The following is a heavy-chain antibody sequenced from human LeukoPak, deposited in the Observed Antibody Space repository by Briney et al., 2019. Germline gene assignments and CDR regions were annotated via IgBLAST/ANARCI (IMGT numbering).Heavy chain of an antibody. CDR3: AKVPYNYWVGLFDY. D-gene: IGHD5-24*01. CDR2: ISSSSSYI. V-gene: IGHV3-21*04. Sequence: GGSLRLSCAASGFTFSSYSMNWVRQAPGKGLEWVSSISSSSSYIYYADSVKGRFTISRDNAKNSLYLRMNSLRAEDTAVYYCAKVPYNYWVGLFDYWGQGTLVTVSS. CDR1: GFTFSSYS. J-gene: IGHJ4*02.